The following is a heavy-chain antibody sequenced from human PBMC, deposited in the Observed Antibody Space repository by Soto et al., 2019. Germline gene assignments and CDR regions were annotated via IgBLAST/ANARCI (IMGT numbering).Heavy chain of an antibody. V-gene: IGHV1-69*01. CDR3: ARESGYYDSSGYSLGCFAR. J-gene: IGHJ5*02. Sequence: QVQLVQSGAEVKKPGSSVKVSCKASGGTFSSYAISWVRQAPGQGLEWMGGIIPIFGTANYAQKFQGRVTITADESTSTACMELSSLRSEDTAVYYWARESGYYDSSGYSLGCFARWGQGTLVIVSS. CDR1: GGTFSSYA. D-gene: IGHD3-22*01. CDR2: IIPIFGTA.